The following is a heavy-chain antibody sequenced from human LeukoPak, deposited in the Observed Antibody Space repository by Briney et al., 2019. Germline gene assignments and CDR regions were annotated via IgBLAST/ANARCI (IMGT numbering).Heavy chain of an antibody. V-gene: IGHV1-58*02. J-gene: IGHJ4*02. CDR3: ARGIAAAGLDY. CDR2: IVVGSGNT. CDR1: GFTFTSSA. Sequence: ASVKVSCKASGFTFTSSAMQWVRQARGQRLEWIGWIVVGSGNTNYAQKFQERVTITRDMSTSTAYMELSSLRSEDTAVYYCARGIAAAGLDYWGQGTLVTVSS. D-gene: IGHD6-13*01.